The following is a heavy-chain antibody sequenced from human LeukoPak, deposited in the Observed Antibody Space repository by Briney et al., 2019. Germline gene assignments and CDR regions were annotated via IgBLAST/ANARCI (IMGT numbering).Heavy chain of an antibody. D-gene: IGHD3-10*01. CDR3: ARSNMVRGVIITTGAWFDP. V-gene: IGHV5-51*01. J-gene: IGHJ5*02. Sequence: GESLKISCKVSGYSFTSYWIGWVRQMPGKGLEWMGIIYPGDSDTRYSPSFQGQVTISADKSISTAYLQWSSLKASDTAMYYCARSNMVRGVIITTGAWFDPWGQGTLVAVSS. CDR1: GYSFTSYW. CDR2: IYPGDSDT.